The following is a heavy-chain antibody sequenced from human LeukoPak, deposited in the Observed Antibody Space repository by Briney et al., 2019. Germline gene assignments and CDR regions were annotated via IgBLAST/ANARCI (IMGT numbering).Heavy chain of an antibody. D-gene: IGHD3-16*01. CDR1: GFTFSNYA. Sequence: GESLRLSCAASGFTFSNYAMSWVRQGQGTGLEWVSGISSRGGTTDYADFVKGRFTMSRDNSKNTLYLQMHSLRAEDTAIYYCAKDLKGLYDYVRGSYAVDLWGQGTTVTVSS. CDR2: ISSRGGTT. J-gene: IGHJ3*01. V-gene: IGHV3-23*01. CDR3: AKDLKGLYDYVRGSYAVDL.